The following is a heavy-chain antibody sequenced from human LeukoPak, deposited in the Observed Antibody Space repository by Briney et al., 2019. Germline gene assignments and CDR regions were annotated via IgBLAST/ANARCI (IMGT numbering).Heavy chain of an antibody. CDR2: INPNSGGT. D-gene: IGHD6-13*01. CDR3: ARAGQLALLFSPDFDY. V-gene: IGHV1-2*02. J-gene: IGHJ4*02. Sequence: GASVKVSCKASGYTFTGYYMHWVRQAPGQGLEWMGWINPNSGGTNYAQKFQGRVTMTRDTSISTAYMELSRLGSDDTAVYYCARAGQLALLFSPDFDYWGQGTLVTVSS. CDR1: GYTFTGYY.